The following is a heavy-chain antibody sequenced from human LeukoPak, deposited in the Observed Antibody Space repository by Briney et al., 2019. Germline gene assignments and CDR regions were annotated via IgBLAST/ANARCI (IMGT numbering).Heavy chain of an antibody. J-gene: IGHJ6*03. CDR2: ISGSGGST. CDR3: ASDVVVVPAAIYYYYYMDV. D-gene: IGHD2-2*01. V-gene: IGHV3-23*01. CDR1: GFTFSSYA. Sequence: GGSLRLSCAASGFTFSSYAMSWVRQAPGKGLEWVSAISGSGGSTYYADSVKGRFTISRDNSKNTLYLQMNSLRAEDTAVYYCASDVVVVPAAIYYYYYMDVWGKGTTVTVSS.